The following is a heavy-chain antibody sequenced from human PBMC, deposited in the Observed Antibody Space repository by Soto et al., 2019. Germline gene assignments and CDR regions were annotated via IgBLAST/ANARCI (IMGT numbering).Heavy chain of an antibody. V-gene: IGHV3-23*01. J-gene: IGHJ4*02. CDR3: AKDRDYPRDQFHY. CDR2: ISGSGGTP. Sequence: EVQLLESGGDLVQPGGSLRLSCAASGFTFSDYAMSWVRQAPGKGLEWVSAISGSGGTPYYADSAKGRFGISRDNSRNTVFLHMDSLRAEDTAVYYCAKDRDYPRDQFHYWGQGTLVTVSS. CDR1: GFTFSDYA. D-gene: IGHD2-2*01.